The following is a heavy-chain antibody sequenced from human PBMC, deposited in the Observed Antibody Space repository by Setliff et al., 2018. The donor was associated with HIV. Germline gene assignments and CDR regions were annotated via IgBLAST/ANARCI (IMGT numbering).Heavy chain of an antibody. V-gene: IGHV4-61*02. J-gene: IGHJ4*02. CDR2: VYISGTT. CDR1: GVSITSGGYY. D-gene: IGHD1-26*01. CDR3: ARGGFKWSGSYADY. Sequence: SETLSLTCTVSGVSITSGGYYWSWIRQPAGKRLEWIGRVYISGTTHYNPSLKSRVTIKLDMSKSQLSLFLTSVTAADTAVYYCARGGFKWSGSYADYWGQGTLVTVSS.